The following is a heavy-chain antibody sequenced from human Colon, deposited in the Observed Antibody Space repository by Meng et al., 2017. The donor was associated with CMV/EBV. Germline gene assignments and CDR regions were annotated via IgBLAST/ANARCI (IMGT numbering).Heavy chain of an antibody. CDR1: GFTVSSNH. CDR3: ARDQPGIIDFDY. D-gene: IGHD3-10*01. V-gene: IGHV3-53*01. J-gene: IGHJ4*02. CDR2: IDAGDAT. Sequence: GGSLRLSCAASGFTVSSNHMSWVRQAPGKGLEWVSRIDAGDATFYADSVRGRFSISRDSSKNTLSLQMNSLRAEDTAVYYCARDQPGIIDFDYWGQGALVTVSS.